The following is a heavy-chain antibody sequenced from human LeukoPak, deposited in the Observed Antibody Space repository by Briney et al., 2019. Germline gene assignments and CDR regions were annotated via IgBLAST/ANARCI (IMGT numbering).Heavy chain of an antibody. Sequence: PGGSLRLSCVASGLTLSSYSMNWVRQAPGKGLEWVAFISSGSSYKYYADSVNGRFTISRDNAKNSLSLQMDSLRAEDTAVYYCARDARQMTSMTNFDYWGQGTLVTVSS. CDR2: ISSGSSYK. J-gene: IGHJ4*02. CDR1: GLTLSSYS. CDR3: ARDARQMTSMTNFDY. D-gene: IGHD4-11*01. V-gene: IGHV3-21*06.